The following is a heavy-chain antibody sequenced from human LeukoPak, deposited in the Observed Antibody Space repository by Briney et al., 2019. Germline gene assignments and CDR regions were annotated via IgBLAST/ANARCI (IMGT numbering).Heavy chain of an antibody. Sequence: GASVKVSCKASAYTFTSYGISWVRQAPGQGLEWMGWISAYNGNTNYAQKLQGRVTMTTDTSTSTAYMELRSLRSDDTAVYYCARVVAATTPLRYFYLWVRGTLVTVSS. J-gene: IGHJ2*01. D-gene: IGHD2-15*01. V-gene: IGHV1-18*01. CDR3: ARVVAATTPLRYFYL. CDR1: AYTFTSYG. CDR2: ISAYNGNT.